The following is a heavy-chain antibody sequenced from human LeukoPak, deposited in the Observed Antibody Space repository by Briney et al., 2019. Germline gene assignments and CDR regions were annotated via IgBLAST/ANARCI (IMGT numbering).Heavy chain of an antibody. CDR3: ARSLGGGDWYFDY. Sequence: GGSLRLSCAASGFTFSSYAMSWVRQAPGKGLEWVSGINGRGDSTVYAASVEGRFTISRGNSKNTLYLQMDSLRAEDTAMYYCARSLGGGDWYFDYWGQGTLVTVSS. V-gene: IGHV3-23*01. CDR2: INGRGDST. CDR1: GFTFSSYA. J-gene: IGHJ4*02. D-gene: IGHD2-21*01.